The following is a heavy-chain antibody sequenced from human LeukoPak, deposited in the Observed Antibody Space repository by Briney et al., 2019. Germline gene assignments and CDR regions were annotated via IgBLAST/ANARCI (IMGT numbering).Heavy chain of an antibody. J-gene: IGHJ4*02. Sequence: GASVKVSCKASGGTFSSYAISWVRQAPGQGLEWMGRIIPILGIANYAQKFQGRVTITADKSTSTAYMELSSLRSEDTAVYYCARGGGGDAGRFDYWGQGTLVTVSS. CDR3: ARGGGGDAGRFDY. CDR1: GGTFSSYA. CDR2: IIPILGIA. V-gene: IGHV1-69*04. D-gene: IGHD2-21*02.